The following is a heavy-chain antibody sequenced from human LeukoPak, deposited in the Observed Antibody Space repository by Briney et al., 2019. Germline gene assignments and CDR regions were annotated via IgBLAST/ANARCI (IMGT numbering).Heavy chain of an antibody. V-gene: IGHV4-30-2*01. D-gene: IGHD6-6*01. Sequence: SETLSLTCAVSGGSISSGGYSWSWIRQPPGKGLEWIGYIYHSGSTYYNPSLKSRVTISVDRSKNQFSLKLSSVTAADTAVYYCARGCKSGSSSPRYFDLWGRGTLVTVSS. CDR3: ARGCKSGSSSPRYFDL. CDR2: IYHSGST. J-gene: IGHJ2*01. CDR1: GGSISSGGYS.